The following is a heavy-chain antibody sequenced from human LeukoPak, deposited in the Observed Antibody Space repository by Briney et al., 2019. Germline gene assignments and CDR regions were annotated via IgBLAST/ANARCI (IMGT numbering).Heavy chain of an antibody. V-gene: IGHV3-48*01. D-gene: IGHD3-3*01. CDR1: GFPFSSYS. CDR2: ISSSSSTL. J-gene: IGHJ4*02. CDR3: ARVPFYDFWSGFDY. Sequence: PGGSLRLSCAASGFPFSSYSMNWVRQAPGKGLEWVSYISSSSSTLYYADSVKGRFTNSRDNAKNSLYLQMNSLRAEDTAVYYCARVPFYDFWSGFDYWGQGTLVTVSS.